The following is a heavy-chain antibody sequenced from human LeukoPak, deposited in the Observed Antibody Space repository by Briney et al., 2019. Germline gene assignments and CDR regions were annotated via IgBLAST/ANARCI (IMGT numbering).Heavy chain of an antibody. Sequence: SETLSLTCTVSGGSISSYYWSWIRQPPGKGLEWIGYIYYSGSTNYNPSLKSRVTISVDTSKNQFSLKLSSVTAADTAVYYCARLGYSYGHRFDYWGQGTLVTVSS. D-gene: IGHD5-18*01. CDR2: IYYSGST. CDR3: ARLGYSYGHRFDY. V-gene: IGHV4-59*08. J-gene: IGHJ4*02. CDR1: GGSISSYY.